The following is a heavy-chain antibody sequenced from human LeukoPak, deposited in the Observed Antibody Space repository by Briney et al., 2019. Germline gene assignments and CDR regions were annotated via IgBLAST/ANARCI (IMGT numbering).Heavy chain of an antibody. Sequence: GGSLRLSCAASGFTFSSYGMHWVRQAPGKGLEWVAVIWYDGSNKYYADSVKGRFTISRDNSKNTLYLQMNSLRAEDTAVYYCARTYYDSRAVAFDYWGQGTLVTVSS. V-gene: IGHV3-33*01. J-gene: IGHJ4*02. CDR2: IWYDGSNK. CDR3: ARTYYDSRAVAFDY. CDR1: GFTFSSYG. D-gene: IGHD3-22*01.